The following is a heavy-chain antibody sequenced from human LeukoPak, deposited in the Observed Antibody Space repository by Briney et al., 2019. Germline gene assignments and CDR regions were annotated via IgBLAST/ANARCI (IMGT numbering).Heavy chain of an antibody. V-gene: IGHV1-3*01. Sequence: VASVKVSCKASGYDFTSYAMHWVRQAPGQRLEWMGWINAGNGNTKYSQKFQGRVTITRDTSTNTVYMDLRSLRSDDTAVYYCARDLEHCRNIICSNSAYWGQGTLVTVSS. CDR2: INAGNGNT. J-gene: IGHJ4*02. D-gene: IGHD2-2*01. CDR1: GYDFTSYA. CDR3: ARDLEHCRNIICSNSAY.